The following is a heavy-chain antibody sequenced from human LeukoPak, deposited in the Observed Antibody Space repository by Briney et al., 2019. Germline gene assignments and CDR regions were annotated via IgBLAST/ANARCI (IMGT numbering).Heavy chain of an antibody. V-gene: IGHV3-48*03. CDR1: GFTFSSYA. Sequence: GGSLRLSCAASGFTFSSYAMSWVRQAPGKGLEWVSYISSSGSTIYYADSVKGRFTISRDNAKNSLYLQMNTLRAEDTAVYYCAELGITMIGGVWGKGTTVTISS. CDR2: ISSSGSTI. CDR3: AELGITMIGGV. J-gene: IGHJ6*04. D-gene: IGHD3-10*02.